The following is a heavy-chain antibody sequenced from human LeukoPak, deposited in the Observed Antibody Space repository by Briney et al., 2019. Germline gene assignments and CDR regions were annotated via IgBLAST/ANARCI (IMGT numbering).Heavy chain of an antibody. D-gene: IGHD6-6*01. V-gene: IGHV1-24*01. CDR3: ATGGQLVRK. CDR2: FDPEDGET. Sequence: GASVNVSFMVSGYALIDLSMHWVRPAPGKGLEWVGGFDPEDGETIYAQKFQGRVTMTEDTSTDTAYMELSSLRSEDTAVYYCATGGQLVRKWGQGTLVTVSS. J-gene: IGHJ4*02. CDR1: GYALIDLS.